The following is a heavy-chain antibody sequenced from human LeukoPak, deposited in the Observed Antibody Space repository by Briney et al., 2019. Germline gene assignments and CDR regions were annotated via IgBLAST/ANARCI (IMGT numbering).Heavy chain of an antibody. J-gene: IGHJ4*02. V-gene: IGHV3-74*01. CDR1: GFTFSSYW. CDR3: ARGVGNYYDSTTDY. D-gene: IGHD3-22*01. Sequence: GGSLRLSCAASGFTFSSYWMHWVRQAPGKGLVGVSRINSDGSSTSYADSVKGRFTISRDNAKNTLYLQMNNLRAEDTAVYYCARGVGNYYDSTTDYWGQGTLVTVSS. CDR2: INSDGSST.